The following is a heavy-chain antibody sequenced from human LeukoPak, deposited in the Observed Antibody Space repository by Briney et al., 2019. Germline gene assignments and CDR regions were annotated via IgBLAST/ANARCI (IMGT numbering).Heavy chain of an antibody. CDR3: GREVTIFGGTYSDY. CDR1: GDSITSYY. Sequence: PSETLSLTCIVSGDSITSYYGSWSRQPAGKGLEWIGHIYTSGNTNHNPSLKSRVTISVDKSKNQFSLKLSSVTAADTAVYYCGREVTIFGGTYSDYWGQGTLATVSS. V-gene: IGHV4-4*07. J-gene: IGHJ4*02. D-gene: IGHD3-3*01. CDR2: IYTSGNT.